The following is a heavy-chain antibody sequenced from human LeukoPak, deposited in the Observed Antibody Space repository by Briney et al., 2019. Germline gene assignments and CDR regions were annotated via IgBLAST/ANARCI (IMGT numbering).Heavy chain of an antibody. D-gene: IGHD4-23*01. CDR1: GGSFSGYY. CDR2: INHSGST. Sequence: PSETLSLTCAVYGGSFSGYYWSWIRQPPGKGLEWIGEINHSGSTNYNPSLKSRVTISVDTSKNQFSLKLSSVTAADTAVYYCARGTYGGNSGEDVRFFDYWGQGTLVTVSS. CDR3: ARGTYGGNSGEDVRFFDY. J-gene: IGHJ4*02. V-gene: IGHV4-34*01.